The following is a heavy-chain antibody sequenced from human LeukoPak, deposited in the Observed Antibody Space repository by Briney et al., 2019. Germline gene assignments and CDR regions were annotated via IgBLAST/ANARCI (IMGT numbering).Heavy chain of an antibody. V-gene: IGHV3-23*01. CDR3: AKVIGYCSSTSCYGYYYYGMDV. CDR1: GFTFSTYW. Sequence: GGSLRLSCATSGFTFSTYWMSWVRQAPGKGLEWVSAISGSGGSTYYADSVKGRFTISRDNSKNTLYLQMNSLRAEDTAVYYCAKVIGYCSSTSCYGYYYYGMDVWGQGTTVTVSS. CDR2: ISGSGGST. J-gene: IGHJ6*02. D-gene: IGHD2-2*01.